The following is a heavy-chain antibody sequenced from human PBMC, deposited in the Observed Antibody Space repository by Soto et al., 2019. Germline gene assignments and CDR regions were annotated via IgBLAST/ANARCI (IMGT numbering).Heavy chain of an antibody. J-gene: IGHJ4*02. V-gene: IGHV3-23*01. CDR1: GFTFSSHA. CDR3: AKDKMEQWLVGGYYDY. CDR2: TIDSGGRS. D-gene: IGHD6-19*01. Sequence: EVQLLESGGGLVQPGGSLRLSCAASGFTFSSHAMSWVLQAPGKGLEWVSSTIDSGGRSYHSDSVRGRFTISRDNSKNTLYLQMNSLRADDTAIYYCAKDKMEQWLVGGYYDYWGQGALVTVSS.